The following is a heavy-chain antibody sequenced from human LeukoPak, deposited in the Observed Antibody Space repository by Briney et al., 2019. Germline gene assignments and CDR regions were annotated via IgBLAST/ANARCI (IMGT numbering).Heavy chain of an antibody. V-gene: IGHV3-74*01. CDR3: ARAPSEIGGYYPEYFRH. D-gene: IGHD3-22*01. Sequence: GSLRLSCTASGFTFSTYWMHWVRQAPGKGLVWVSRIKSDGGTNYADSVKGRFTISRDNAKKTVSLQMHSLRPEDTGVYYCARAPSEIGGYYPEYFRHWGQGTLVTVSS. J-gene: IGHJ1*01. CDR1: GFTFSTYW. CDR2: IKSDGGT.